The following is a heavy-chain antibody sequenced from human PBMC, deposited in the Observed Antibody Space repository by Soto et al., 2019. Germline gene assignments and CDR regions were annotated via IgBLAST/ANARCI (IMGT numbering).Heavy chain of an antibody. CDR1: GGSIDTYY. CDR3: ARLGGYYQSLDT. J-gene: IGHJ5*02. D-gene: IGHD3-22*01. Sequence: LETLSLTCTVSGGSIDTYYWSWIRQPPGKGLQWIGYIYYSGSTTYSPSLKSRVTISVDRSKNQFSLKLTSMTAADTAVYYCARLGGYYQSLDTWGQGALVTVSS. CDR2: IYYSGST. V-gene: IGHV4-59*08.